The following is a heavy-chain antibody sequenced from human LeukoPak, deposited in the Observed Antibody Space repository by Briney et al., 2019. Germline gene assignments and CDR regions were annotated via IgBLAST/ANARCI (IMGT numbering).Heavy chain of an antibody. CDR1: GYSISSGYY. V-gene: IGHV4-38-2*01. J-gene: IGHJ3*01. D-gene: IGHD3-10*01. Sequence: KPSETLSLTCAVSGYSISSGYYWGWIRQPPGKGLEWIGSIYHSGNTYYNPSLKSRVTISVGTSKNQFSLKLNSVTAADTAVYYCARVLYYGSGSGTFDVWGQGTMVTVSS. CDR3: ARVLYYGSGSGTFDV. CDR2: IYHSGNT.